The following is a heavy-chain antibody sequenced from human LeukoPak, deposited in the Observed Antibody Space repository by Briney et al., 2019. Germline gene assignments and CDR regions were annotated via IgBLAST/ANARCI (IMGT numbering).Heavy chain of an antibody. V-gene: IGHV4-61*02. CDR3: ARDIGSGAIGASTFDY. CDR1: GCSISSGSYY. D-gene: IGHD1-26*01. CDR2: IYTSGST. Sequence: PSETLSLTCTVAGCSISSGSYYWSWIRQPAGKGLEWIGRIYTSGSTNYNPSLKSRVTISVDTSKNQFSLKLSSVTAADTAVYYCARDIGSGAIGASTFDYWGQGTLVTVSS. J-gene: IGHJ4*02.